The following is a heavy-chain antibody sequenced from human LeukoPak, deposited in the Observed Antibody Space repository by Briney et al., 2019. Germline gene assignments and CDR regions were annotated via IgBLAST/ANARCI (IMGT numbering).Heavy chain of an antibody. CDR1: GGSFSGYY. CDR3: AARSYYYGSGSYSDY. J-gene: IGHJ4*01. CDR2: MNHSGTT. V-gene: IGHV4-34*01. Sequence: SESLSLTCAVFGGSFSGYYWSWIRQSAGKGLEWIGEMNHSGTTNYNPSLKSRVTISADTSKKQFSLKLSSVTAADTAVYYCAARSYYYGSGSYSDYWGHGTLVIVSS. D-gene: IGHD3-10*01.